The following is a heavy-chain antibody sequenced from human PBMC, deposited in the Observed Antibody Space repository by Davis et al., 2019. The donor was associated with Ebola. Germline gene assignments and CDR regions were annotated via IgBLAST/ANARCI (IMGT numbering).Heavy chain of an antibody. V-gene: IGHV3-9*01. CDR2: VTWKNVII. CDR1: GFKFEEYA. CDR3: ARGLTFYYDSSGYPAQYHYYGLDV. D-gene: IGHD3-22*01. J-gene: IGHJ6*04. Sequence: PGGSLRLSCVASGFKFEEYALHWVRQAPGKGLEWVSGVTWKNVIIGYAESVKGRFTISRDNAKKSLFLQMNSLRTEDTALYYCARGLTFYYDSSGYPAQYHYYGLDVWGKGTTVTVSS.